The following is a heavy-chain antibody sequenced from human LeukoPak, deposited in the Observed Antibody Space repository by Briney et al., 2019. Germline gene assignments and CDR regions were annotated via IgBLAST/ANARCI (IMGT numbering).Heavy chain of an antibody. J-gene: IGHJ5*02. D-gene: IGHD2-15*01. CDR3: ARGKDVVVVAATAYRGFDP. Sequence: SETLSLTCTVSGGSISSYYWSWIRQLPGKGLEWIGYIYYSGSTNYNPSLKSRVTISVDTSKNQFSLKLSSVTAADTAVYYCARGKDVVVVAATAYRGFDPWGQGTLVTVSS. CDR1: GGSISSYY. V-gene: IGHV4-59*12. CDR2: IYYSGST.